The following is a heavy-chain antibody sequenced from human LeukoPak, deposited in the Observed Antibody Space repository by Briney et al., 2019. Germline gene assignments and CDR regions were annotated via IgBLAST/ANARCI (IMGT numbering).Heavy chain of an antibody. D-gene: IGHD3-22*01. CDR2: ISSSSSTI. J-gene: IGHJ5*02. Sequence: GGSLRLSRAASGFTFRSYSMHWVRQAPGKGLEWISYISSSSSTIYSADSVKGRFTISRDNAKNSLYLQMNSLRDEDTAVYYCARRGYGSSGYTNWFDPWGQGTLVTVSS. CDR1: GFTFRSYS. V-gene: IGHV3-48*02. CDR3: ARRGYGSSGYTNWFDP.